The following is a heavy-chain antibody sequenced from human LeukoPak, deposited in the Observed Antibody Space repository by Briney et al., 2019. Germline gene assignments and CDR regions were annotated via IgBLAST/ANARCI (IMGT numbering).Heavy chain of an antibody. CDR1: GYTFTSYG. D-gene: IGHD3-22*01. V-gene: IGHV1-18*01. CDR3: ARGNTNRYYYDSSGREEAWY. J-gene: IGHJ4*02. Sequence: RASVKVSCKASGYTFTSYGISWVRQAPGQGLEWKGWISAYNGNTNYAQKLQGRVTMTTDTSTSTAYMELRSLRSDDTAVYYCARGNTNRYYYDSSGREEAWYWGQGTLVTVSS. CDR2: ISAYNGNT.